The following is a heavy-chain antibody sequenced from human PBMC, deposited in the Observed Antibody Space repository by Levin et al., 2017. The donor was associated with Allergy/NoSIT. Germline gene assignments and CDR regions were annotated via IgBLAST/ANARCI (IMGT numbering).Heavy chain of an antibody. CDR1: GFTFSSYG. Sequence: GGSLRLSCAASGFTFSSYGMHWVRQAPGKGLEWVAVISYDGSNKYYADSVKGRFTISRDNSKNTLYLQMNSLRAEDTAVYYCAKEGAHYVDYWGQGTLVTVSS. J-gene: IGHJ4*02. V-gene: IGHV3-30*18. CDR2: ISYDGSNK. CDR3: AKEGAHYVDY.